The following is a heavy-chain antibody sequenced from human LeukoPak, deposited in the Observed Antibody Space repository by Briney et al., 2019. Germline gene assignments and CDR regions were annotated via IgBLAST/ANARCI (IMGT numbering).Heavy chain of an antibody. Sequence: GGSLRLSCVGSGFTFRSHAMSWVRQAPEKGLEFVSGIYENGGTTYYADSVKGRFSISRDNSKNTLYLQMDSLRGEDTAVYYCAKDFRIGYFAHFDYWGQGALVTVSS. CDR3: AKDFRIGYFAHFDY. J-gene: IGHJ4*02. V-gene: IGHV3-23*01. CDR2: IYENGGTT. CDR1: GFTFRSHA. D-gene: IGHD2-21*01.